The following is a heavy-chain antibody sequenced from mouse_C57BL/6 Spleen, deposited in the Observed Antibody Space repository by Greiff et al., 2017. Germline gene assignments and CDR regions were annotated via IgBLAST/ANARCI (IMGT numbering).Heavy chain of an antibody. D-gene: IGHD1-1*01. V-gene: IGHV1-69*01. Sequence: QVQLQQPGAELVMPGASVKLSCKASGYTFTSYWMHWVKQRPGQGLEWIGEIDPSDSYTNYNQKFKGKSTLTVDKSSSTAYMQRSSLTSEDSAVYYCARRGTTLDGFAYWGQGTLVTVSA. J-gene: IGHJ3*01. CDR1: GYTFTSYW. CDR3: ARRGTTLDGFAY. CDR2: IDPSDSYT.